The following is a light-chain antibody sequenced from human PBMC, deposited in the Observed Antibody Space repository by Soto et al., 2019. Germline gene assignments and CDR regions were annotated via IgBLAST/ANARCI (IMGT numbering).Light chain of an antibody. Sequence: QLVLTQSSSASASLGSSGKLTCTLSSGHSSYIIAWHQQQPGKAPRYLMKLEGSGSYNKGSGVPDRFSGSSSGADRYLSISNLQSEDEADYYCETWDSNIGVFGGGTKLTVL. V-gene: IGLV4-60*03. CDR2: LEGSGSY. J-gene: IGLJ2*01. CDR1: SGHSSYI. CDR3: ETWDSNIGV.